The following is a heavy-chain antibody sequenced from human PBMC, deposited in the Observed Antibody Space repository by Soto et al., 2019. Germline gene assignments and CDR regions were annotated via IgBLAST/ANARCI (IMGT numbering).Heavy chain of an antibody. V-gene: IGHV3-33*01. D-gene: IGHD3-10*01. CDR2: IWSDGSKQ. CDR3: ARDLSYGSGSD. CDR1: GFTFSSYG. Sequence: QVPLVESGGGVVQPGTSLRLSCAASGFTFSSYGFHWVRQAPGKGLEWVADIWSDGSKQYYADPVKGRFTISRDDSKNPLYLQMNSLTADDTAVYYCARDLSYGSGSDWGQGTLVTVSS. J-gene: IGHJ4*02.